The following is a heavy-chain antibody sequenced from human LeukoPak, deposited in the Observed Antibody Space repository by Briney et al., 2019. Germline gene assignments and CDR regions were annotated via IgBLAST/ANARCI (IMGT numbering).Heavy chain of an antibody. CDR1: GGSISSYY. Sequence: SETLSLTCTVSGGSISSYYWSLIRQPPGKGLEWIGYIYYSGSTNYNPSLKSRVTISVDTSKNQFSLKLSSVTAADTAVYYCARHSSGPYYYGMDVWGQGTTVTVSS. CDR2: IYYSGST. J-gene: IGHJ6*02. CDR3: ARHSSGPYYYGMDV. V-gene: IGHV4-59*08. D-gene: IGHD6-19*01.